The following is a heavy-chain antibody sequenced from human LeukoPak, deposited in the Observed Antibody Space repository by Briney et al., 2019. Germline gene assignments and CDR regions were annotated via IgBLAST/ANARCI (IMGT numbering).Heavy chain of an antibody. CDR1: GGSFSGYY. V-gene: IGHV4-34*01. CDR2: INHSGST. Sequence: ETLSLTCAVYGGSFSGYYWSWIRQPPGKGLEWIGEINHSGSTNYNPSLKSRVTISVDTSKNQFSLKLSSVTAADTAVYYCARDRGTDAFDIWGQGTMVTVSS. CDR3: ARDRGTDAFDI. D-gene: IGHD2-15*01. J-gene: IGHJ3*02.